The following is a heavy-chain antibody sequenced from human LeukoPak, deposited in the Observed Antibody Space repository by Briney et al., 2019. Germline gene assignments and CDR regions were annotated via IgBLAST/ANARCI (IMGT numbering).Heavy chain of an antibody. CDR3: AKSWYTAMVGYVDY. J-gene: IGHJ4*02. D-gene: IGHD5-18*01. CDR1: GGTFSSYA. Sequence: SVKVSCKASGGTFSSYAISWVRQAPGQGLEWMGGIIPIFGTANYAQKFQGRVTITADESTSTAYMELSSLRSEDTAVYYCAKSWYTAMVGYVDYWGQGTLVTVSS. CDR2: IIPIFGTA. V-gene: IGHV1-69*13.